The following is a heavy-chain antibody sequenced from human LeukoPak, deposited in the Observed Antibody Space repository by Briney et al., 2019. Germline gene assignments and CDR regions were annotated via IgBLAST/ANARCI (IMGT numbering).Heavy chain of an antibody. CDR3: GNQYSISSGY. CDR1: GYSISSGYY. D-gene: IGHD6-6*01. V-gene: IGHV4-38-2*01. Sequence: EILSLTCAVSGYSISSGYYWGWIRQPPGKGLEWIGSLYRSGSTFYNPSLKSRVTISLDTSKNKFSLKLSSVTAADTAVYYCGNQYSISSGYWGQGTLVTASS. J-gene: IGHJ4*02. CDR2: LYRSGST.